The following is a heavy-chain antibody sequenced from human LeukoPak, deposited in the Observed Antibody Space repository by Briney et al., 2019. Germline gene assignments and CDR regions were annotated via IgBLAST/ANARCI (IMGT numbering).Heavy chain of an antibody. J-gene: IGHJ4*02. CDR3: ASSPLEWLFKPLYFDY. V-gene: IGHV4-59*08. Sequence: SETLSLTCTVSGGSISSYYWSWIRQPPGKGLEWIGYIYYSGSTNYNPSRKSRVTISVDTSKNQFSLKLSSVTAADTAVYYCASSPLEWLFKPLYFDYWGQGTLVTVSS. D-gene: IGHD3-3*01. CDR2: IYYSGST. CDR1: GGSISSYY.